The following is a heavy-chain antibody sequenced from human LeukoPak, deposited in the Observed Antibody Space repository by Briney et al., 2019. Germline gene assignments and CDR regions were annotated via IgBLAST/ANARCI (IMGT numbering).Heavy chain of an antibody. CDR1: GFTFSDHY. V-gene: IGHV3-72*01. J-gene: IGHJ6*03. Sequence: PGGPLRLSCAASGFTFSDHYMDWVRQAPGKGLEWVGRSRNKVNTYTTEYAASVKGRFTISRDDSKNSLYLQMNSLKTEDTAVYYCARALRITMVRGRTYYMDVWGKGTTVTVSS. CDR2: SRNKVNTYTT. CDR3: ARALRITMVRGRTYYMDV. D-gene: IGHD3-10*01.